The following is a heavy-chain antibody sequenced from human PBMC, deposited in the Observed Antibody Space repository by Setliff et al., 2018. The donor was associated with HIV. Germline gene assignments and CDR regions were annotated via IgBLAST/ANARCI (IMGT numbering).Heavy chain of an antibody. V-gene: IGHV3-7*01. CDR1: GFTFSDYW. D-gene: IGHD3-22*01. CDR3: ARVELDDSSGYYYYYYMDV. Sequence: LRLSCAASGFTFSDYWMSWVRQAPGKGLEWVANIKQDGSEKYYVESVKGRFTISRDNAKNSLYLQMNSLRAEDTAVYYCARVELDDSSGYYYYYYMDVWGKGTTVTVSS. CDR2: IKQDGSEK. J-gene: IGHJ6*03.